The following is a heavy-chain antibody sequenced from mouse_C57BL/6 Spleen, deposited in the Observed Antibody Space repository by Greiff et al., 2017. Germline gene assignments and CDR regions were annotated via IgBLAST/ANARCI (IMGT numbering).Heavy chain of an antibody. Sequence: EVKVVESGGGLVKPGGSLKLSCAASGFTFSDYGMHWVRQAPEKGLEWVAYISSGSSTIYYADTVKGRFTISRDNAKNTLFLQMTSLRSEDTAMYYCARDDGYYEFWFAYWGQGTLVTVSA. CDR3: ARDDGYYEFWFAY. D-gene: IGHD2-3*01. J-gene: IGHJ3*01. CDR1: GFTFSDYG. V-gene: IGHV5-17*01. CDR2: ISSGSSTI.